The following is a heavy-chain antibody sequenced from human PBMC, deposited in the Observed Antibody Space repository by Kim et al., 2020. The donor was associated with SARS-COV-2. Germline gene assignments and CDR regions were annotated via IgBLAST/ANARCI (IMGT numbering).Heavy chain of an antibody. V-gene: IGHV1-18*01. CDR1: GYTFTSYG. J-gene: IGHJ4*02. CDR3: ARVPRRGGSYYDGPTPFDY. CDR2: ISAYNGNT. D-gene: IGHD1-26*01. Sequence: ASVKVSCKASGYTFTSYGISWVRQAPGQGLEWMGWISAYNGNTNYAQKLQGRVTMTTDTSTSTAYMELRSLRSDDTAVYYCARVPRRGGSYYDGPTPFDYWGQGTLVTVSS.